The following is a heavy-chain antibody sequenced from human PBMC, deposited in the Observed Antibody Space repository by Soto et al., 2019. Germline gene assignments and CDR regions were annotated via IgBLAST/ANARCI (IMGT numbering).Heavy chain of an antibody. V-gene: IGHV3-9*01. D-gene: IGHD5-12*01. CDR2: ISWNSGSI. CDR3: ATGRDGYNYSPPDY. Sequence: CLRLYCAASGFTVDDYAMHWVRQAPGKGLEWVSGISWNSGSIGYADSVKGRFTISRDNAKNSLYLQMNSLRAEDTALYYCATGRDGYNYSPPDYWGQGTLVTVSS. CDR1: GFTVDDYA. J-gene: IGHJ4*02.